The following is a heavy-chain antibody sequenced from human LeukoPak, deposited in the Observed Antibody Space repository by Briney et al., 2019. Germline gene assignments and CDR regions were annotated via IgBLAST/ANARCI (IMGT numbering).Heavy chain of an antibody. CDR1: GGSISSSNYY. CDR3: ARDAATRLFHWFDP. CDR2: IFYSGST. J-gene: IGHJ5*02. D-gene: IGHD6-6*01. V-gene: IGHV4-39*07. Sequence: SETLYLTCTVSGGSISSSNYYWTWIRQPPGKGLEWIGSIFYSGSTYYNPSLKSRVTISVDTSKNQFSLTLTSVTAADTAVYYCARDAATRLFHWFDPWGQGTLVTVSS.